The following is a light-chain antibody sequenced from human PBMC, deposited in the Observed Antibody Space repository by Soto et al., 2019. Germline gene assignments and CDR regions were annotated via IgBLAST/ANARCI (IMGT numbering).Light chain of an antibody. CDR1: QGISSY. Sequence: IQLTQSPSSLSASVGARVPITCRARQGISSYLAWYPQKPGKAPKLLICAASTLQSGVPSRFSGSGSGTDFPLTISSLQPEDFTTYYCQQYYSYSEAFGQGTKVDIK. CDR2: AAS. J-gene: IGKJ1*01. CDR3: QQYYSYSEA. V-gene: IGKV1-9*01.